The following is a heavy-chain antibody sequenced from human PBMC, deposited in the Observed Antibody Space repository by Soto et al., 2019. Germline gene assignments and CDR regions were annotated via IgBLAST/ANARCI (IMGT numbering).Heavy chain of an antibody. V-gene: IGHV4-39*01. CDR2: IYYSGST. CDR1: GGSISSSSYY. J-gene: IGHJ4*02. CDR3: ARHLWTASQLELRSVSGFYFDY. D-gene: IGHD1-7*01. Sequence: SETLSLTCTVSGGSISSSSYYWGWIRQPPGKGLEWIGSIYYSGSTYYNLSLKSRVTISVDTSKNQFSLKLSSVTAADTAVYYCARHLWTASQLELRSVSGFYFDYWGQGTLVTVSS.